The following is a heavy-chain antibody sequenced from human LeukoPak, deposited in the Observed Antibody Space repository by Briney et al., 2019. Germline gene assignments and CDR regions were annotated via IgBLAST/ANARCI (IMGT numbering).Heavy chain of an antibody. CDR3: ARGEQL. Sequence: GGSPRLSCAASGFTFSSYAMTWVRQAPGKGLEWVSAITGSGSTRFYADSVKGRFTISRDNSKNTLYLQMNSLRAEDTAVYYCARGEQLWGQGTLVTVSS. V-gene: IGHV3-23*01. D-gene: IGHD5-18*01. CDR1: GFTFSSYA. CDR2: ITGSGSTR. J-gene: IGHJ4*02.